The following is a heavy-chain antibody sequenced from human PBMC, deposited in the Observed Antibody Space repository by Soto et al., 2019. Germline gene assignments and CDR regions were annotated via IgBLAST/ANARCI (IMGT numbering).Heavy chain of an antibody. Sequence: QVQLVQSGAEVKKPGASVKVSCKASGYTFTSYDINWVRQAAGQGLEWMGWMNPNSGNTAYAQKFQGRVTMTRNTSISTAYMELSSLRSEDTAVYYCAREKSSGYYYDYWGQGTLVTVSS. V-gene: IGHV1-8*01. CDR2: MNPNSGNT. D-gene: IGHD3-22*01. J-gene: IGHJ4*02. CDR3: AREKSSGYYYDY. CDR1: GYTFTSYD.